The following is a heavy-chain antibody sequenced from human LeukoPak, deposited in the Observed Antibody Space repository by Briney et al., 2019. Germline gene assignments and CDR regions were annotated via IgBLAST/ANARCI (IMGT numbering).Heavy chain of an antibody. CDR3: ARGPYCGGDCYSGAFDI. D-gene: IGHD2-21*02. J-gene: IGHJ3*02. CDR2: MSYSGTT. Sequence: SETLSLTCTVSGGSINRYYWSWIRQPPGKGLEWIGYMSYSGTTDYNPSLKSRVTIPVDMSKNHFSLKLSSVTAADTAVYYCARGPYCGGDCYSGAFDIWGQGTLVTVSS. CDR1: GGSINRYY. V-gene: IGHV4-59*01.